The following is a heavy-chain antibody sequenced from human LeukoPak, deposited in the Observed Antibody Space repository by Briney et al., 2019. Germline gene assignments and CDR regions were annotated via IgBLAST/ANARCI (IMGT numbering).Heavy chain of an antibody. CDR2: ISSSSSTI. D-gene: IGHD4/OR15-4a*01. Sequence: PGGSLRLSCAASGFTFSSYSMNWVRQAPGKGLEWVSYISSSSSTIYYADSVKGRFTISRDNAKNSLYLQMNSLRAEDTAVYYCARDGRRCYLDAFDIWGQGTMVTVSS. V-gene: IGHV3-48*01. CDR3: ARDGRRCYLDAFDI. CDR1: GFTFSSYS. J-gene: IGHJ3*02.